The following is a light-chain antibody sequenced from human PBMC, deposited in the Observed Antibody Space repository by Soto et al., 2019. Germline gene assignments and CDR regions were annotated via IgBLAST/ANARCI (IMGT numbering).Light chain of an antibody. CDR3: DSYTTITSYV. Sequence: QSALTQPPSVSGSPGQSITISCTGTSSDVGGYFYVSWYQQHPGTAPKLMIYDDSNRPSGVPNRFSGSKSGHTASLTISGLQAEDEADYYCDSYTTITSYVFGSGTKLTVL. J-gene: IGLJ6*01. CDR1: SSDVGGYFY. CDR2: DDS. V-gene: IGLV2-14*03.